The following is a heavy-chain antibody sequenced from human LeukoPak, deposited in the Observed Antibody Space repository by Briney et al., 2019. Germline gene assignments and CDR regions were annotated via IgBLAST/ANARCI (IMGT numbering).Heavy chain of an antibody. D-gene: IGHD6-19*01. J-gene: IGHJ4*02. CDR3: ATYVSVAGTLDY. Sequence: PGGSLRLSCAASGFTFSSYEMNWVRQAPGKGLEWVSYISSSGSTIYYADSVKGRSTISRDNAKNSLYLQMNSLRAEDTAVYYCATYVSVAGTLDYWGQGTLVTVSS. CDR1: GFTFSSYE. CDR2: ISSSGSTI. V-gene: IGHV3-48*03.